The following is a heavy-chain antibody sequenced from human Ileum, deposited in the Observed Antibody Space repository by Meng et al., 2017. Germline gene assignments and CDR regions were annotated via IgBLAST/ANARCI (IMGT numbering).Heavy chain of an antibody. CDR1: GGSFSGYY. CDR2: INHSGST. J-gene: IGHJ5*02. V-gene: IGHV4-34*01. Sequence: QLLLKAWGAGMLQSPATIAPSSAAYGGSFSGYYWNWIRQPPGKGLEWIGEINHSGSTNYNPSLKSRVTISVDTSKNQFSLKLSSVTAADTAVYYCARGGPWFDPWGQGTLVTVSS. CDR3: ARGGPWFDP.